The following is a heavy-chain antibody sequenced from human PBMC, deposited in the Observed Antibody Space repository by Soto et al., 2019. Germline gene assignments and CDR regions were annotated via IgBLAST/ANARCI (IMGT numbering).Heavy chain of an antibody. J-gene: IGHJ6*02. CDR2: ISSSSSYI. Sequence: GGSLRLSCAASGFTFSSYSMNWVRQAPGKGLEWVSSISSSSSYIYYADSVKGRFTISRDNAKNSLYLQMNSLRAEDTAVYYCATAAGHYYGMDVWGQGTTVTVSS. V-gene: IGHV3-21*01. CDR3: ATAAGHYYGMDV. CDR1: GFTFSSYS.